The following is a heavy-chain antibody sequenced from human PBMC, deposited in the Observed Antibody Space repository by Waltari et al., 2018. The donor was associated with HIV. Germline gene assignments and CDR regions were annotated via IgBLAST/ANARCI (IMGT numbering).Heavy chain of an antibody. CDR2: ISYDGSNK. Sequence: QVQLVESGGGVVQPGRSLRLSCAASGFTFSSYGMPWVRQAPGKGLEWVAVISYDGSNKYYADSVKGRFTISRDNSKNTLYLQMNSLRAEDTAVYYCAKDDALDAFDIWGQGTMVTVSS. CDR1: GFTFSSYG. J-gene: IGHJ3*02. CDR3: AKDDALDAFDI. V-gene: IGHV3-30*18.